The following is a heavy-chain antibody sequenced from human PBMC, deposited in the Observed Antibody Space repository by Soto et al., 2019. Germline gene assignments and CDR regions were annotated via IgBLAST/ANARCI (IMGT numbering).Heavy chain of an antibody. CDR1: GGTFSSYA. CDR2: IIPIFGTA. Sequence: SVKVSCKASGGTFSSYAISWVRQAPGQGLEWMGGIIPIFGTANYAQKFQGRVTITADESTSTAYMELRSLRSDDTAVYYCARGLRGSYSSLGYWGQGTLVTVSS. CDR3: ARGLRGSYSSLGY. J-gene: IGHJ4*02. V-gene: IGHV1-69*13. D-gene: IGHD1-26*01.